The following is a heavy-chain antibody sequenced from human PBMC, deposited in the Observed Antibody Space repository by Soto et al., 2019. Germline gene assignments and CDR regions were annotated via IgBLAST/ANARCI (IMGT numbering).Heavy chain of an antibody. Sequence: ASVKVSCKASGYTFTSYDINWVRHATGQGLEWMGWMNPNSGNTGYAQKFQGRVTMTRNTSMSTAYMELSSLRSEDTAVYYCARGGYHYGSGSYYNADAFDIWGQGTMVTVSS. V-gene: IGHV1-8*01. CDR2: MNPNSGNT. CDR1: GYTFTSYD. CDR3: ARGGYHYGSGSYYNADAFDI. J-gene: IGHJ3*02. D-gene: IGHD3-10*01.